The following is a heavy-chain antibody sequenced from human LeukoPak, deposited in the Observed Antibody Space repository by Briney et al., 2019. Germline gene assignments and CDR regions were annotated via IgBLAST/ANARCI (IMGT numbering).Heavy chain of an antibody. Sequence: SETLSLTCAVYGGSFSGYYWSWIRQPPGKGLEWIGESNPSGDTSYNPYLKSRVIISLDTSKNQFSLKLSSVAAADTAVYFCARGLIDGYNSHSLDYWGQGTLVTASS. CDR3: ARGLIDGYNSHSLDY. CDR1: GGSFSGYY. J-gene: IGHJ4*02. V-gene: IGHV4-34*01. CDR2: SNPSGDT. D-gene: IGHD5-24*01.